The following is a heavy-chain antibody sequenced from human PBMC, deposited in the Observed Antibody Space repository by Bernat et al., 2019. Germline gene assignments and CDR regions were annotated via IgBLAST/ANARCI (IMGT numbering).Heavy chain of an antibody. CDR3: AKGDTDMAKYYYYYYGMDV. V-gene: IGHV3-30*18. J-gene: IGHJ6*02. Sequence: QVQLVESGGGVVQPGRSLRLSWAAAGFTFSSYGMHWVRQAPGKGLEWVAVISYDGSKKYYAEAVQGRLTISRDNSKNTLYLQMNSPGAEATAVYYCAKGDTDMAKYYYYYYGMDVWGQGTTVTVSS. CDR1: GFTFSSYG. D-gene: IGHD5-18*01. CDR2: ISYDGSKK.